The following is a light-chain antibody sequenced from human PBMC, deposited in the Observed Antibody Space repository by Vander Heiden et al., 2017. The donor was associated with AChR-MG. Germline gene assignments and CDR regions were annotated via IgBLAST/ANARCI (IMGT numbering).Light chain of an antibody. J-gene: IGLJ2*01. CDR3: QVWDSSSDHVV. Sequence: SYVLTQPPSVPVAPGKTARITCGGNNIGTKSVHWYQQRPGQAPVLVIYYDSDRPSGIPERFSGSNSGNTATLTISRVEARDEADYYCQVWDSSSDHVVFGGGTKLTVL. CDR2: YDS. V-gene: IGLV3-21*04. CDR1: NIGTKS.